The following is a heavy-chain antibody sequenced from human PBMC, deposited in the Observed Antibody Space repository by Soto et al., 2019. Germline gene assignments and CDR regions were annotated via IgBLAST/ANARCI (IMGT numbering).Heavy chain of an antibody. CDR3: TTDLDGDRYYFDY. CDR1: SVSNAW. V-gene: IGHV3-15*07. D-gene: IGHD4-17*01. CDR2: IKSKTDGGTT. Sequence: SVSNAWMNWVRQAPGKGLEWVGRIKSKTDGGTTDYAAPVKGRFTISRDDSKNTLYLQMNSLKTEDTAVYYCTTDLDGDRYYFDYWGQGTLVTVCS. J-gene: IGHJ4*02.